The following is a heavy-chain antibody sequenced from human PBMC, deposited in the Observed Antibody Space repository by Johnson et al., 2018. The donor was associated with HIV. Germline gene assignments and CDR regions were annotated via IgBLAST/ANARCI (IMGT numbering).Heavy chain of an antibody. CDR3: AKDIVYGVYGSQGAFHI. D-gene: IGHD4-17*01. CDR1: GFTFDDYA. Sequence: VQLVESGGGLVQPGRSLRLSCAASGFTFDDYAMHWVRQAPGKGLEWVSGISWNSGSIGYADSVKGRFTISRDNAKKSLYLQMNGLRPEDTGIYYCAKDIVYGVYGSQGAFHIWGRGTMVKVSS. V-gene: IGHV3-9*01. CDR2: ISWNSGSI. J-gene: IGHJ3*02.